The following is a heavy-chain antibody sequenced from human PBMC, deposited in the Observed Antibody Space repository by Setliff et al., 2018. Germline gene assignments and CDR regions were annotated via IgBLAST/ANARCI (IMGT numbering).Heavy chain of an antibody. J-gene: IGHJ4*02. V-gene: IGHV1-46*01. Sequence: ASVKVSCKASGYTLTNYYMHWVRQAPGQGLEWMGIINPSGGLTRYAQKFQGRVTMTRDTSTSTVYMEVSSLRSEDTAVYYCARDAPYTNTWRYFDHWGQGTLVTVSS. CDR2: INPSGGLT. CDR3: ARDAPYTNTWRYFDH. CDR1: GYTLTNYY. D-gene: IGHD6-13*01.